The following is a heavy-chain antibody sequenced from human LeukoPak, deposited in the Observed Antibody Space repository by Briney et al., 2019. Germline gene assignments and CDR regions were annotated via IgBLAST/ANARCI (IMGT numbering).Heavy chain of an antibody. CDR2: IKEDGSEI. CDR3: ARDRGYSTFDY. V-gene: IGHV3-7*01. J-gene: IGHJ4*02. CDR1: AFTFSNYW. D-gene: IGHD4-23*01. Sequence: GGSLRLSCAASAFTFSNYWMSWVRQAPGKGLEWVTNIKEDGSEINYVDSVKGRFTTSRDNAKNSLYLQMNSLRVDDTAVYYCARDRGYSTFDYWGQGTLVTVSS.